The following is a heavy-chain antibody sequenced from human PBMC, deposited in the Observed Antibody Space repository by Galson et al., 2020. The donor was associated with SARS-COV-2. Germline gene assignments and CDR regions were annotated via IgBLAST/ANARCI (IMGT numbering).Heavy chain of an antibody. CDR2: VLNSGTT. CDR3: ARDATSSGWYNWFDP. Sequence: SETLSLTCTVSGGSIRSSNYYWGWIRQPPGKGLEWIGSVLNSGTTHYSPSLQSRVTISVDTSTNQFSLNLNSVTAADTAMYYCARDATSSGWYNWFDPWGQGTLVTVSS. V-gene: IGHV4-39*07. D-gene: IGHD6-19*01. J-gene: IGHJ5*02. CDR1: GGSIRSSNYY.